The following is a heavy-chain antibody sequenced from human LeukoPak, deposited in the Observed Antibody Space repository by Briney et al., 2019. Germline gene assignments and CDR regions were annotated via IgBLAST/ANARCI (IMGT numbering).Heavy chain of an antibody. CDR3: ARDNNFVLDY. V-gene: IGHV3-7*01. D-gene: IGHD3-10*02. Sequence: GGSLRLCCAVSGFTLSHYMMIWVRQAPGEGLEWVANMRSDGSATFYADSVKGRFTISRDYAKNSLYLQMNSLTAEDTAVYFCARDNNFVLDYWGQGTLVTVSS. J-gene: IGHJ4*02. CDR1: GFTLSHYM. CDR2: MRSDGSAT.